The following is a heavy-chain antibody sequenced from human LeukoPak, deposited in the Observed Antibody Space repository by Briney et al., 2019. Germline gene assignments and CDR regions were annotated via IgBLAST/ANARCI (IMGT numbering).Heavy chain of an antibody. Sequence: GGSLRVSCAASGFTFSSYAKSWVRQAPGKGVEWVSAISGSGGSTYYADSVKGRFTISRDNSKNTLYLQMNSLRAEDTAVYYCAKDGCSSTSCYAAFGYYFDYWGQGTLVTVSS. J-gene: IGHJ4*02. CDR3: AKDGCSSTSCYAAFGYYFDY. V-gene: IGHV3-23*01. CDR2: ISGSGGST. CDR1: GFTFSSYA. D-gene: IGHD2-2*01.